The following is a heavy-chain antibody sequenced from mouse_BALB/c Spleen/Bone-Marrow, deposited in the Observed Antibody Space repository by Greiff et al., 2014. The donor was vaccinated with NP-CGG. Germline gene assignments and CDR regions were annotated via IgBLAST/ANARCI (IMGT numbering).Heavy chain of an antibody. Sequence: KLSCKASGYPFTSYWMHWVKQRPGQGLEWIGEIDPSDSYTNYNQKFKGKATLTVDKSSSTAYMQLRSLTSEDSAVYFCARWLLRYYAMDDWGQGSSVTVSS. CDR3: ARWLLRYYAMDD. D-gene: IGHD2-3*01. CDR2: IDPSDSYT. V-gene: IGHV1-69*02. CDR1: GYPFTSYW. J-gene: IGHJ4*01.